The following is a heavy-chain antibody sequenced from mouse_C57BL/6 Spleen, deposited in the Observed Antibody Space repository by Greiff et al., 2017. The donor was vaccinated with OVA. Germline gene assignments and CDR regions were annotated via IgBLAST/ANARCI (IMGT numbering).Heavy chain of an antibody. CDR3: ARTPDYYSNYFDY. CDR2: IYPRSGNT. J-gene: IGHJ2*01. Sequence: QVQLKQSGAELARPGASVKLSCKASGYTFTSYGISWVKQRTGQGLEWIGEIYPRSGNTYYNEKFKGKATLTADKSSSTAYMELRSLTSEDSAVYFCARTPDYYSNYFDYWGKGTTLTVSS. CDR1: GYTFTSYG. V-gene: IGHV1-81*01. D-gene: IGHD2-5*01.